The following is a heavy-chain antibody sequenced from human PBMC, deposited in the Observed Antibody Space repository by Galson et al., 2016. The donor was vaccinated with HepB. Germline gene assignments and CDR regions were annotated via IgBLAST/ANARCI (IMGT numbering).Heavy chain of an antibody. CDR1: GFTFSSYW. CDR3: ARHTYIWGSYRYGMDV. D-gene: IGHD3-16*02. J-gene: IGHJ6*02. Sequence: SLRLSCAASGFTFSSYWMSWVRQAPGKGLEWVANIKQDGSEKYYVDSVKGRFTISRDNAKNSLYLQMNSLRAGDTAVYYCARHTYIWGSYRYGMDVWGQGTTVTVSS. V-gene: IGHV3-7*01. CDR2: IKQDGSEK.